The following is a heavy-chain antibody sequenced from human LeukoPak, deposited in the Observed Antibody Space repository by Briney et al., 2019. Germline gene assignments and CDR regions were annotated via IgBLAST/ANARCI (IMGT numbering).Heavy chain of an antibody. D-gene: IGHD3-10*01. CDR3: ATEPRGFGDY. Sequence: GASVKVSCKASGGTFSSYAISWVRQAPGQGFEWMGRIIPILGIANYAQKFQGRVTITADKSTSTAYMELSSLRSEDTAVDYCATEPRGFGDYWSQGTLVTVSS. V-gene: IGHV1-69*04. J-gene: IGHJ4*02. CDR1: GGTFSSYA. CDR2: IIPILGIA.